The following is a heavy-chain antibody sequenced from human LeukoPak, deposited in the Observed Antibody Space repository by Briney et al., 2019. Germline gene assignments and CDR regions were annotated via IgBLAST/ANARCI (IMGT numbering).Heavy chain of an antibody. CDR2: INPSGGST. Sequence: ASVKVSCKASGYTFTSYYMHWVRQAPGQGLEWMGIINPSGGSTSYAQEFQGRVTMTRDTSTSTVYMELSSLRSEDTAVYYCARSGGSVGIIDPWGQGTLVTVSS. CDR3: ARSGGSVGIIDP. D-gene: IGHD7-27*01. V-gene: IGHV1-46*03. CDR1: GYTFTSYY. J-gene: IGHJ5*02.